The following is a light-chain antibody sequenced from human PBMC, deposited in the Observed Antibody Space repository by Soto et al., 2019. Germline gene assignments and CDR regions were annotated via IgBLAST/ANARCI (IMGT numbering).Light chain of an antibody. CDR2: NVY. J-gene: IGLJ2*01. CDR1: SSDVGGYNF. Sequence: QSVLTQPASVSGSPGQSITISCTGTSSDVGGYNFVSWYQQHPGKAPKLMLYNVYDRPSGISHRFSGSSSGNTASLTISGLQADDEAHYYCNSYTSSSTLVVGGGTKLTVL. CDR3: NSYTSSSTLV. V-gene: IGLV2-14*03.